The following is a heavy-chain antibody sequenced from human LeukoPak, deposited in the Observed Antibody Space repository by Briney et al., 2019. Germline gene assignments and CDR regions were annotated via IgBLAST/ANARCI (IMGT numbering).Heavy chain of an antibody. Sequence: ASVKVSCKASGYTFPVYYMHWVRQAPGQGLVWMGWINPKSGGTNYAQKFQGRVTMTRDTSINTAYMELSRLRSDDTAVYYCAREHSSSSGKVFDYWGQGTLVTVSS. CDR2: INPKSGGT. J-gene: IGHJ4*01. D-gene: IGHD6-6*01. CDR3: AREHSSSSGKVFDY. CDR1: GYTFPVYY. V-gene: IGHV1-2*02.